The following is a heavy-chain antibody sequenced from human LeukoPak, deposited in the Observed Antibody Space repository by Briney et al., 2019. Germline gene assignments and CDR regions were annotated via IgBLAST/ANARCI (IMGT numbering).Heavy chain of an antibody. D-gene: IGHD3-16*01. V-gene: IGHV3-23*01. CDR1: GFTFSSYA. CDR2: INDNGAGT. J-gene: IGHJ6*03. Sequence: GGSLRLSCAASGFTFSSYAMSWVRQAPGKGLKWVSTINDNGAGTYYADSVKGRFTISRDNSYNTVSLQMNSLRDEDTGVYFCAKGLRTGVGPYMGYHYYMDVWGKGATVTVSS. CDR3: AKGLRTGVGPYMGYHYYMDV.